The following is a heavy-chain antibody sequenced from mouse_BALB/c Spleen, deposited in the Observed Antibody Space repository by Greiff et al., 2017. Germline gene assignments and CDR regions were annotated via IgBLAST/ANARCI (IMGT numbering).Heavy chain of an antibody. CDR3: ARNYYGSRNYAMDY. CDR1: GFSLSTSGMG. CDR2: IWWDDDK. V-gene: IGHV8-8*01. Sequence: QVQLKESGPGILQPSQTLSLTCSFSGFSLSTSGMGVGWIRQPSGKGLEWLAHIWWDDDKRYNPALKSRLTISKDTSSNQVFLKIASVDTADTATYYCARNYYGSRNYAMDYWGQGTSVTVSS. J-gene: IGHJ4*01. D-gene: IGHD1-1*01.